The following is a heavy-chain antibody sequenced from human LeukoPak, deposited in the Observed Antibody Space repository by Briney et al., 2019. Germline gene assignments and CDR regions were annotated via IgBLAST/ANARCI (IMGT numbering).Heavy chain of an antibody. CDR2: ISYDGSNK. D-gene: IGHD1-26*01. CDR1: GFTFSSYA. CDR3: ARDHVGYFDY. J-gene: IGHJ4*02. V-gene: IGHV3-30-3*01. Sequence: PGGSLRLSCAAFGFTFSSYAMHWVRRAPGKGLQRVAVISYDGSNKYYADSVKGRFTISRDNSKNTLYLQMNSLRAEDTAVYYCARDHVGYFDYWGQGTLVTVSS.